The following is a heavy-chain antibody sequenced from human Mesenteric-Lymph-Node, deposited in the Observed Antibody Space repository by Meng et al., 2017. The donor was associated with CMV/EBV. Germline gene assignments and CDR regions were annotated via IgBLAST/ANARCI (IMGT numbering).Heavy chain of an antibody. Sequence: SVVPLSGVSYYWSCVRPPPGHGLAWIGTTNYSGTTYYNPALKSRVPVSVDTSKNQFSVKLSSVTAAGTAIYYCARYRDVTYGYSFDYWGQGTLVTVSS. CDR3: ARYRDVTYGYSFDY. CDR2: TNYSGTT. J-gene: IGHJ4*02. CDR1: VVPLSGVSYY. V-gene: IGHV4-39*01. D-gene: IGHD4-17*01.